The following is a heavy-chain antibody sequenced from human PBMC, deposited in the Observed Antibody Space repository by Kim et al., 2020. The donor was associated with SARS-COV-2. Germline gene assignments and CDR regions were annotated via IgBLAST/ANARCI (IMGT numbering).Heavy chain of an antibody. CDR2: IYYNENT. Sequence: SETLSLTCTVSGGSISIYYWTWIRQPPGKGLEYIGYIYYNENTNFNPSLKSRVTMSVDTSENQFSLKLTSVTPADTAVYYCARGIRSYSNSLYYFDLWGQGTLVTVSS. CDR1: GGSISIYY. D-gene: IGHD2-2*01. CDR3: ARGIRSYSNSLYYFDL. V-gene: IGHV4-59*01. J-gene: IGHJ4*02.